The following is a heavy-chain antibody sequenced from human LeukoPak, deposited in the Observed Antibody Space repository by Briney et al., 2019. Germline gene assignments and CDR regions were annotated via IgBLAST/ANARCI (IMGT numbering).Heavy chain of an antibody. J-gene: IGHJ5*02. Sequence: SETLSLTCAVYGGSFSGYYWSWIRQPPGKGLEWIGEINHSGSTNYNPSLKSRVTISVDTSKNQFSLKLSSVTAADTAVYYCARLWLIRGKINWFDPWGQGTLVTVSS. CDR2: INHSGST. CDR1: GGSFSGYY. CDR3: ARLWLIRGKINWFDP. D-gene: IGHD6-19*01. V-gene: IGHV4-34*01.